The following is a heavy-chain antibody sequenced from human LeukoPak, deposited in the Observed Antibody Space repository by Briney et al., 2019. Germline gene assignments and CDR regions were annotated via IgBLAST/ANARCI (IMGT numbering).Heavy chain of an antibody. V-gene: IGHV3-64*01. CDR1: GFAFRRYA. CDR2: ISSNGGST. Sequence: GGSLRLSCVASGFAFRRYAMHWLRQAPGKGLEYVSAISSNGGSTYYANSVKGRFIISRDNSKKTLYLELGNLRAEDVAVYYCKSSYYDPPPFDYWGQGTLVTVPS. J-gene: IGHJ4*02. CDR3: KSSYYDPPPFDY. D-gene: IGHD3-16*01.